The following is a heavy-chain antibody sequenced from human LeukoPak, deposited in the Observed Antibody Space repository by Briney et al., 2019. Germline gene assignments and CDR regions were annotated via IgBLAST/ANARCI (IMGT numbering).Heavy chain of an antibody. D-gene: IGHD3-3*01. CDR3: ARVRFFYYGMDV. Sequence: ASVKVSCKASGYTFTDCYIHWVRQVPGQGLEXMGWVDPNSEGTNYAQKFQGRVTMTRDTSISTAYMELSRLRSDDTAVYYCARVRFFYYGMDVWGQGTTVTVSS. CDR1: GYTFTDCY. V-gene: IGHV1-2*02. J-gene: IGHJ6*02. CDR2: VDPNSEGT.